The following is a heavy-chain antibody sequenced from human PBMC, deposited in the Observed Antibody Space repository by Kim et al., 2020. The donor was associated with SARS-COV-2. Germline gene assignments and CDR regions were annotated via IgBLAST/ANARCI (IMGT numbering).Heavy chain of an antibody. CDR2: ISYDGSNK. V-gene: IGHV3-30*18. D-gene: IGHD3-10*01. J-gene: IGHJ4*02. CDR1: GFTFSSYG. Sequence: GGSLRLSCAASGFTFSSYGMHWVHQAPGKGLEWVAVISYDGSNKYYADSVKGRFTISRDNSKNTLYLQMNSLRAEDTAVYYCAKFASFGSGSYYFDYWGQGTLVTVSS. CDR3: AKFASFGSGSYYFDY.